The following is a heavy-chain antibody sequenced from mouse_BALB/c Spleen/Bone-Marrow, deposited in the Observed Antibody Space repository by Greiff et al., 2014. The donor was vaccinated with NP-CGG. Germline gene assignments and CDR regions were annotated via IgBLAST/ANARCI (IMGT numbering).Heavy chain of an antibody. CDR3: TRRAAYYFDY. V-gene: IGHV1-4*01. Sequence: QVQLQQPGAELARPGASVWMSCKASGYTFTPYPMNWVKQRPGQGLEWIGYINPSSGYTNYNQKFKDKATLTADKSSSTAYMQLSSLTSEDSAVYYCTRRAAYYFDYWGQGTTLTVSS. CDR1: GYTFTPYP. CDR2: INPSSGYT. J-gene: IGHJ2*01. D-gene: IGHD3-3*01.